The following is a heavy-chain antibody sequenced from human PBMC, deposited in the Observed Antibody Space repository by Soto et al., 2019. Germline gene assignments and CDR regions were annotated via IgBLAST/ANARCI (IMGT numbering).Heavy chain of an antibody. Sequence: ASVKVSCKASWYTFTSYYIHWVRQAPGQGLEWMGRFNPSGGGTSYAQKFQGRVTMTRDTSTSTVYMELSSLRSEDTAVYYCARAASYYFDSWGQGTLVTVSS. CDR1: WYTFTSYY. J-gene: IGHJ4*02. CDR3: ARAASYYFDS. V-gene: IGHV1-46*01. CDR2: FNPSGGGT. D-gene: IGHD2-15*01.